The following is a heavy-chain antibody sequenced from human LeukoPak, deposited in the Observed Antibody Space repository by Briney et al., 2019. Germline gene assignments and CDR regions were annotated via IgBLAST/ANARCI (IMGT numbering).Heavy chain of an antibody. V-gene: IGHV4-34*01. CDR3: ARGRDRSKAGDL. CDR1: GGSCDDYY. D-gene: IGHD5-24*01. Sequence: SETLSLTCAVHGGSCDDYYCSWIRQPPGKGLEWIGEIHPHGIFYYNSSLVSRVTISIETSKTQFSLRLTSVTAADTAFYYCARGRDRSKAGDLWGQGSLVTVSS. J-gene: IGHJ5*02. CDR2: IHPHGIF.